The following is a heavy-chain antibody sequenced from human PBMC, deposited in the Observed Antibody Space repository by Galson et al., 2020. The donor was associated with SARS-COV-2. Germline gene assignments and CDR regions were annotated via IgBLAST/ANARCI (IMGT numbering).Heavy chain of an antibody. Sequence: SETLSLTCTVSGGSISSTTYFWNWIRQSPGRGLEWIGSLYSSGTANYNPSLKSRPTMSVDTTKNQFSLRLTSVTAADTDVYYCARGHHGSYADYWGQGSLVTISS. CDR3: ARGHHGSYADY. CDR2: LYSSGTA. V-gene: IGHV4-39*07. J-gene: IGHJ4*02. D-gene: IGHD1-1*01. CDR1: GGSISSTTYF.